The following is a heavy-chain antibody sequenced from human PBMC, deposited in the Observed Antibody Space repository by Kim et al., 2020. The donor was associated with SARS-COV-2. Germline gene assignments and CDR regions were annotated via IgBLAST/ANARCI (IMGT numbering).Heavy chain of an antibody. CDR3: ARASHPLWFGEVDAFDI. CDR1: GYTFTSYA. D-gene: IGHD3-10*01. Sequence: ASVKVSCKASGYTFTSYAMHWVRQAPGQRLEWMGWINAGNGNTKYSQKFQGRVTITRDTSASTAYMELSSLRSEDTAVYYCARASHPLWFGEVDAFDIWGQGTMVTVSS. CDR2: INAGNGNT. V-gene: IGHV1-3*01. J-gene: IGHJ3*02.